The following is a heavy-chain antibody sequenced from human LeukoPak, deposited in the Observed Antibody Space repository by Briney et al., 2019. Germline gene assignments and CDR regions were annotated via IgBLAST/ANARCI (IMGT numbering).Heavy chain of an antibody. V-gene: IGHV1-8*01. Sequence: ASVKVSCKASGHTFTSYGISWVRQATGQGLEWMGWMNPNSGNTGYAQKFQGRVTITRNTSISTAYMELSSLRSEDTAVYYCALVPPGWEFRFDYWGQGTLVTVSS. J-gene: IGHJ4*02. CDR3: ALVPPGWEFRFDY. D-gene: IGHD3-10*01. CDR2: MNPNSGNT. CDR1: GHTFTSYG.